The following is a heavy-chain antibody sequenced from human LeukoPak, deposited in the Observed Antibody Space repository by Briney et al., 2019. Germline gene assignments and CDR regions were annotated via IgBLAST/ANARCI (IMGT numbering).Heavy chain of an antibody. D-gene: IGHD6-19*01. J-gene: IGHJ2*01. Sequence: GASLRLSCAASGFTFTSYAMSWVRQAPGKGLEWGSPISPSGGSTYYPDSVKGRFTISRDNSKNTLYQQVNSLRAEDTAVYFCAKEPTSRGSGRGYFDLWGRGTLVTVPS. CDR3: AKEPTSRGSGRGYFDL. CDR2: ISPSGGST. CDR1: GFTFTSYA. V-gene: IGHV3-23*01.